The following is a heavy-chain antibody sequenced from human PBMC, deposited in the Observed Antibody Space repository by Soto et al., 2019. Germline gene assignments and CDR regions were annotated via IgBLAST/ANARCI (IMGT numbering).Heavy chain of an antibody. CDR3: ARTAVATHWYFDL. CDR2: IYYVGST. CDR1: NGSISSRYY. D-gene: IGHD6-19*01. V-gene: IGHV4-39*01. Sequence: LQLQESGPGLVKPSETLSLTCTVSNGSISSRYYWGWLRQTPGKGLEWIASIYYVGSTYYSPSLESRVIISVDTSNNQFSLRLNSVTAADTAVYYCARTAVATHWYFDLWGRGTLVT. J-gene: IGHJ2*01.